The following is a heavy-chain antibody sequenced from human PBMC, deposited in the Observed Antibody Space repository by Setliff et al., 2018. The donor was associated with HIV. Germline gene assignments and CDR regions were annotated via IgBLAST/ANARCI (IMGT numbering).Heavy chain of an antibody. V-gene: IGHV4-61*09. J-gene: IGHJ3*02. Sequence: SETLSLTCSVSGGSISSRSYYWSWIRQPAGKGLEWIGHIHTSGDTDYSPSLSSRVTISIDTSKKQFSLKLSSVTAADTAMYYCARRESYYDILTGPAFDAFDIWGQGTMVTVSS. CDR3: ARRESYYDILTGPAFDAFDI. CDR2: IHTSGDT. CDR1: GGSISSRSYY. D-gene: IGHD3-9*01.